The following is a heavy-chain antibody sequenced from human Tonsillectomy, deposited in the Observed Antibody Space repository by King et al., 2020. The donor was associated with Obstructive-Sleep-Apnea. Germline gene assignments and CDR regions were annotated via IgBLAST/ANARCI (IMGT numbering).Heavy chain of an antibody. CDR2: IIPILVVA. V-gene: IGHV1-69*04. D-gene: IGHD1-26*01. CDR3: ARYVVGTVGATVGATDPPEYYFHY. Sequence: QLVQSGAEMKKPGSSVKVSCKASGGTFSNYAIIWVRQAPGQGLEWMWGIIPILVVAKHAHNVQGRVTISADKSTNTSYMELRSLTSGDTAVYYCARYVVGTVGATVGATDPPEYYFHYWGQGTLVTVSS. CDR1: GGTFSNYA. J-gene: IGHJ4*02.